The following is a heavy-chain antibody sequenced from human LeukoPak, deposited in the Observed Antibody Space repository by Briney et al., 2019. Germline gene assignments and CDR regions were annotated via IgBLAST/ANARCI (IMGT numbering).Heavy chain of an antibody. CDR1: GGSISSGGYS. CDR2: IYHSGST. Sequence: TLSLTCAVSGGSISSGGYSWSWIRQPPGKGLEWIGYIYHSGSTYYNPSLKSRVTISVDRSKNQFSLKLSSVTAADTAVYYCARGEAFDIWGQGTMVTVSS. V-gene: IGHV4-30-2*01. J-gene: IGHJ3*02. CDR3: ARGEAFDI.